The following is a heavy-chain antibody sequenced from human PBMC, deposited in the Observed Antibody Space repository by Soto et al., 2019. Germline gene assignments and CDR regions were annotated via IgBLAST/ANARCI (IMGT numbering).Heavy chain of an antibody. Sequence: SETLSLTCTVSGGSISSGGYSWSWIRQPPGKGLEWIGYIYHSGSIYYNPSLKSRVTISVDRSKNQFSLKLSSVTAADTAVYYCARGPPFSPRGQGTLVTVSS. CDR3: ARGPPFSP. CDR2: IYHSGSI. J-gene: IGHJ5*02. CDR1: GGSISSGGYS. V-gene: IGHV4-30-2*01. D-gene: IGHD3-3*02.